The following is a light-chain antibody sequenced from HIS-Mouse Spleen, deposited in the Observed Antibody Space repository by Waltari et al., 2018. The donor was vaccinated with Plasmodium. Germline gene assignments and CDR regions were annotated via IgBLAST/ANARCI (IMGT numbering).Light chain of an antibody. V-gene: IGLV3-25*03. CDR3: QSADSSGTYQV. Sequence: SYELTQPPSVSVSPGQTARITCSGDALPKQYAYWYQPKPGQAPVLGIYKDSERPSGIPERFSGSSSGTTVTLTISGVQAEDEADYYCQSADSSGTYQVFGGGTKLTVL. CDR1: ALPKQY. CDR2: KDS. J-gene: IGLJ2*01.